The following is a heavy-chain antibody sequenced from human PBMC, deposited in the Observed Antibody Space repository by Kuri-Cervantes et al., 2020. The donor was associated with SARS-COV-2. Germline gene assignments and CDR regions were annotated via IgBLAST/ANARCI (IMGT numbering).Heavy chain of an antibody. CDR3: AKDISQGITIPADAFDI. V-gene: IGHV3-30*18. D-gene: IGHD3-3*01. Sequence: LSLTCAASGFTFSSYGMHWVRQAPGKGLEWVAVISYDGSNKYYADSVKGRFTISRDNSKNTLYLQMNSLRAEDTAVYYCAKDISQGITIPADAFDIWGQGTMVTVSS. J-gene: IGHJ3*02. CDR2: ISYDGSNK. CDR1: GFTFSSYG.